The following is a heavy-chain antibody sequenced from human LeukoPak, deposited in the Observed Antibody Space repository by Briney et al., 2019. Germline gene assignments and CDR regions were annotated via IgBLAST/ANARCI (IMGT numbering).Heavy chain of an antibody. Sequence: SETLSLTCTVSGGSISSSTYYWGWIRQPPGKGLEWIGSTFYSGSTYYNPSLKSRVTISVDTSKNQFSLKLSSVTAADTAVYYCARGWSYSSSWYGNAFDIWGQGTMVTVSS. D-gene: IGHD6-13*01. CDR2: TFYSGST. J-gene: IGHJ3*02. V-gene: IGHV4-39*07. CDR1: GGSISSSTYY. CDR3: ARGWSYSSSWYGNAFDI.